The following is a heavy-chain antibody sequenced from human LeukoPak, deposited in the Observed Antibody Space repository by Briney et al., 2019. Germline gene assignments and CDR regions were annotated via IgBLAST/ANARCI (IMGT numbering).Heavy chain of an antibody. J-gene: IGHJ4*02. CDR2: ISGTGDAI. CDR3: ARLFGGVTTFDY. D-gene: IGHD3-10*01. CDR1: GFTFGAYE. Sequence: GGSLRLSCAASGFTFGAYEMNWVRQAPGKGLEWVSSISGTGDAIYSPDSVKGRFTISRDNAKNSVFLQMDSLRAEDTAVYYCARLFGGVTTFDYWGQGTLVSVSS. V-gene: IGHV3-48*03.